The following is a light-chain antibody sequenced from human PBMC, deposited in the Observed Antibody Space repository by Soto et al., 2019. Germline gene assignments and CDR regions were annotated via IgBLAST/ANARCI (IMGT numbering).Light chain of an antibody. CDR2: DDN. J-gene: IGLJ2*01. Sequence: NFVLTQPHSVSESPGKTVTISCTRSSGSIASNYVQWYQQRPGSAPTTVIYDDNQRPSGVPDRFSGSIDSSSTSASLTISGLKAEDEADYYCQSYDSSNHVVFGGGTKLTVL. CDR1: SGSIASNY. CDR3: QSYDSSNHVV. V-gene: IGLV6-57*04.